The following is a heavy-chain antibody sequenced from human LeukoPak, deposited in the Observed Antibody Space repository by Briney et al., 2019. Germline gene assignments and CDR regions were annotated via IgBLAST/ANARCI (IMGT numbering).Heavy chain of an antibody. CDR1: GFTFNIYE. CDR2: ISSSGSTK. Sequence: PGGSLRLSCAASGFTFNIYEMNWVRQAPGKGLEWVSYISSSGSTKYSADSVKGRFTISRDNPKNSLYLQMNSLRAEDTAVYYCARVHPVAGNDYWGQGTQVTVSS. V-gene: IGHV3-48*03. D-gene: IGHD6-19*01. J-gene: IGHJ4*02. CDR3: ARVHPVAGNDY.